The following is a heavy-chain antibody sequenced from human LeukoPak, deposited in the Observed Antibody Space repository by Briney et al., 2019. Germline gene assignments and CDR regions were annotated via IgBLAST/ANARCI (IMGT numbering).Heavy chain of an antibody. V-gene: IGHV3-7*01. Sequence: PGGSLRLSCAASGFTFTNYWMTWVRQAPGKGLEFVANINQDESVKNYVDSVKGRFTISRDNAENSLHLQMNSLRVEDTAVYYCARDPWSSAFDYWGQGTLVTVSS. D-gene: IGHD2-8*02. CDR3: ARDPWSSAFDY. J-gene: IGHJ4*02. CDR1: GFTFTNYW. CDR2: INQDESVK.